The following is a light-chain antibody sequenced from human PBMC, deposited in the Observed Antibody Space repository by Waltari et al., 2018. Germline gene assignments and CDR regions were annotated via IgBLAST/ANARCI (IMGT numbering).Light chain of an antibody. Sequence: QSALTQPASVSGSPGPSITISRTGTSRDVGGYNYVSWYQQHPGKAPKLMIYDVSKRPSGVSNRFSGSKSGNTASLTISGLQAEDEADYYCNSYTSSSSVVFGGGTKLTVL. CDR2: DVS. CDR1: SRDVGGYNY. V-gene: IGLV2-14*03. J-gene: IGLJ2*01. CDR3: NSYTSSSSVV.